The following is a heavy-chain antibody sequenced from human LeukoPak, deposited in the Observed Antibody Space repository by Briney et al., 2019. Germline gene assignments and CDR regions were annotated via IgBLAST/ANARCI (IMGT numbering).Heavy chain of an antibody. D-gene: IGHD4-11*01. V-gene: IGHV4-34*01. J-gene: IGHJ6*03. CDR1: GGSFSGYY. Sequence: SETLSLTCTVYGGSFSGYYWSWIRQPPGKGLEWIGEINHSGNTNYNPSLKSRVTISVDTSKKHFSLKLSSVTAADTAVYYCARGQTTVTPHYYYYYMDVWGKGTTVTVSS. CDR3: ARGQTTVTPHYYYYYMDV. CDR2: INHSGNT.